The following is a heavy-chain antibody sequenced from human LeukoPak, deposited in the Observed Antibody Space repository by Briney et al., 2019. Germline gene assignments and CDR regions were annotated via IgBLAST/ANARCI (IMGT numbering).Heavy chain of an antibody. J-gene: IGHJ4*02. CDR3: ARGGYSSGWFWGY. Sequence: SETLSLTCTVSGGSISSSSYYWGWIRQPPGKGLEWIGSIYYSGSTNYNPSLKSRVTISVDTSKNQFSLKLSSVTAADTAVYYCARGGYSSGWFWGYWGQGTLVTVSS. D-gene: IGHD6-19*01. V-gene: IGHV4-39*07. CDR1: GGSISSSSYY. CDR2: IYYSGST.